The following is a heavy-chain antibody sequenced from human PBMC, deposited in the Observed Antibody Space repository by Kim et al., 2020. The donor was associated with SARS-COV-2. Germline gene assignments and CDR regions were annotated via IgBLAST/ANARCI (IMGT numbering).Heavy chain of an antibody. CDR3: AREVSRSWYSGYD. CDR2: IDPSDYDT. J-gene: IGHJ4*02. D-gene: IGHD5-12*01. V-gene: IGHV5-10-1*01. Sequence: GESLKISCKGSGYSFTSYWISWVRQMPGKGLEWMGRIDPSDYDTNYSPSFQGHVTISADKSISTAYLQWSSLKASDTAMYYCAREVSRSWYSGYDWGQGTLVTVSS. CDR1: GYSFTSYW.